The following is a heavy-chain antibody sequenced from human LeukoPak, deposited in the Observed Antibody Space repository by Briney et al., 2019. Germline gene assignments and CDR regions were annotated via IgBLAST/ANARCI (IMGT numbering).Heavy chain of an antibody. CDR3: ARDYGGSSPFDY. J-gene: IGHJ4*02. V-gene: IGHV3-43*01. D-gene: IGHD4-23*01. CDR1: GFTFDDYT. CDR2: ISWDGGSA. Sequence: PGGSLKLSCAASGFTFDDYTMHWVRQAPGKGLEWVSLISWDGGSAYYVDSVKGRFTISRDNGKNSLYLQMNSLRAEDTAVYYCARDYGGSSPFDYWGQGTLVTVSS.